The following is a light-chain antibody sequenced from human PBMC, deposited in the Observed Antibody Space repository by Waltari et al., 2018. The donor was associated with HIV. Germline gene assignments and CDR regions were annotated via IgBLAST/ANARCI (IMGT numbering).Light chain of an antibody. J-gene: IGLJ2*01. Sequence: QSALTQPRSVSGSPGQSVTISCPGSRSDVGAYDYVSWYQPYPGKAPKVILYGVTKRPSGIPDRFSGSKSGSTASLTISGPQAEDEADYYCSSYAGRYTVIFGGGTKLTVL. V-gene: IGLV2-11*01. CDR1: RSDVGAYDY. CDR3: SSYAGRYTVI. CDR2: GVT.